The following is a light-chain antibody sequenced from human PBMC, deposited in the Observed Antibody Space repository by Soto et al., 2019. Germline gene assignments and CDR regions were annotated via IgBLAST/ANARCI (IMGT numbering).Light chain of an antibody. V-gene: IGLV2-8*01. CDR1: SSDVGGYNY. Sequence: QSALTQPTSASGSPGQSVTISCTGTSSDVGGYNYVSWYQQHPGKAPKLMIYEVTKRPSGVPHRFSGSKSGNTASLTVSGLQAEDEADYYCSSYGGSNNLVFCGGTKLTVL. J-gene: IGLJ2*01. CDR2: EVT. CDR3: SSYGGSNNLV.